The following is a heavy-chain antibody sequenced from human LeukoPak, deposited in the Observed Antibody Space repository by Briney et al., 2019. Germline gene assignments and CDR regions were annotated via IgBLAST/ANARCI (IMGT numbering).Heavy chain of an antibody. D-gene: IGHD3-22*01. CDR2: INPSGGST. V-gene: IGHV1-46*01. J-gene: IGHJ6*02. CDR3: ARVPYYYDSSGYYYYYYGMDV. Sequence: GASVKVSCKAPGYTFTSYYMHWVRQAPGQGLEWMGIINPSGGSTSYAQKFQGRVTMTRDTSTSTVYMELSSLRSEDTAVYYCARVPYYYDSSGYYYYYYGMDVWGQGTTVTVSS. CDR1: GYTFTSYY.